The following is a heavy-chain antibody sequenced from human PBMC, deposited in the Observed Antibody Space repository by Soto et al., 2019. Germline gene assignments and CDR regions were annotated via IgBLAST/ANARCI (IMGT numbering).Heavy chain of an antibody. V-gene: IGHV4-31*03. CDR1: GGSISSGGYY. Sequence: NPSETLSLTCTVSGGSISSGGYYWSWIRQHPGKGLEWIGYIYYSGSTYYNPSLKSRVTISVDTSKNQFSLKLSSVTAADTAVYYCASIVVVPADAYYYGMDVWGQGTTVTVSS. J-gene: IGHJ6*02. CDR2: IYYSGST. CDR3: ASIVVVPADAYYYGMDV. D-gene: IGHD2-2*01.